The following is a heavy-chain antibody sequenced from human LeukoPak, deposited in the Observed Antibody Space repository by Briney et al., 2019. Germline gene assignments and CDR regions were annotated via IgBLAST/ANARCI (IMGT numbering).Heavy chain of an antibody. V-gene: IGHV3-23*01. D-gene: IGHD3-22*01. CDR2: ISGGGVAI. Sequence: GGSLRLSCAASGFTFSNHAMSWVRQAPGKGLQWVSAISGGGVAIYYADSVKGRFTISRDNSKNTLYLQMNSLRAEDTAVYYCAKDGFDYYDSSGYYYFNYWGQGTLITVSS. J-gene: IGHJ4*02. CDR1: GFTFSNHA. CDR3: AKDGFDYYDSSGYYYFNY.